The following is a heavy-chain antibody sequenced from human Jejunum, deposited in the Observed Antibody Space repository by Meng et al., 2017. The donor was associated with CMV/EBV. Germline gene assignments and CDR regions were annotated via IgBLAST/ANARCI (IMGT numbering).Heavy chain of an antibody. CDR2: LYTVGTT. CDR1: SVSDND. V-gene: IGHV3-53*01. Sequence: SVSDNDRSWVRQAPGKGLEWVAGLYTVGTTSYADSVKGRFTFSRDSSKNTLYLQMDSLRAEDTAVYYCAREKFCTPACSSVFDHWGQGTLVTVSS. J-gene: IGHJ4*02. D-gene: IGHD2-8*01. CDR3: AREKFCTPACSSVFDH.